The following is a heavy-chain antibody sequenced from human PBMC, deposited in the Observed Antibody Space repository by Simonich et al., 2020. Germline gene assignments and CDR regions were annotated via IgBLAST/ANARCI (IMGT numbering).Heavy chain of an antibody. D-gene: IGHD3-10*01. CDR3: ARVPGIYYYYGMDV. J-gene: IGHJ6*02. CDR1: GYTFTGYY. V-gene: IGHV1-2*06. Sequence: GAEVKKPGASVKVSCKASGYTFTGYYMHWVRQAHGQGLEWMGRINPNSGGTNYAQKFQGRVTMTRDTSISTAYMELSRLRSDDTAVYYCARVPGIYYYYGMDVWGQGTTVTVSS. CDR2: INPNSGGT.